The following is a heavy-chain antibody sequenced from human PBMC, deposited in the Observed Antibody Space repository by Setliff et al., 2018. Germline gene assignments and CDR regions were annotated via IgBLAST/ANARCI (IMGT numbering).Heavy chain of an antibody. D-gene: IGHD3-3*01. CDR2: INPSSGRT. V-gene: IGHV1-46*01. J-gene: IGHJ3*02. CDR3: ARDVFPYHDEGAFDI. CDR1: GYTFTSHY. Sequence: GASVKVSCKASGYTFTSHYMHWVRQAPGLGLEWMGTINPSSGRTSYAQKFQGRVTMTRDTSTSTVYMDMSSLRSEDTAVYYCARDVFPYHDEGAFDIWGQGTMVTVSS.